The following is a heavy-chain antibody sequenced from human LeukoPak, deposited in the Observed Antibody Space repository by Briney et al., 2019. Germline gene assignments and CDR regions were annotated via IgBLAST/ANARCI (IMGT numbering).Heavy chain of an antibody. CDR3: AKETRRGTINDGFDI. Sequence: PSETLSLTCTVSGGSISSGDFYWSWIRQPPGKGLEWIGYIYYRGSTSYNPSLKSRVTISVDTSKNQFSLKLSSVTAADTAIYYCAKETRRGTINDGFDIWGQGTMVTVSS. CDR1: GGSISSGDFY. CDR2: IYYRGST. V-gene: IGHV4-30-4*01. D-gene: IGHD3-10*01. J-gene: IGHJ3*02.